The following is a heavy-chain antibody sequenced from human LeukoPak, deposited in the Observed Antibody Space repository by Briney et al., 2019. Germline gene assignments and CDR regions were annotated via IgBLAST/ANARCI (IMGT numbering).Heavy chain of an antibody. V-gene: IGHV4-4*07. CDR1: GGSISSYY. CDR3: ARKGDV. J-gene: IGHJ6*04. CDR2: IYASGST. Sequence: PSETLSLTCTVSGGSISSYYWSWIRQPAGKGLEWIGRIYASGSTDYNPSLKSRVTISLDTSKNQFSLKLNSVTAADTAVYYCARKGDVWGKGTTVTVSS.